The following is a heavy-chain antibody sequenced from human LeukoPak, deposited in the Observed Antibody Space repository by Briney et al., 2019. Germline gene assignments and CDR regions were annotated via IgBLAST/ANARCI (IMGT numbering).Heavy chain of an antibody. CDR2: IYTSGST. D-gene: IGHD4-23*01. V-gene: IGHV4-4*07. Sequence: VKPSETLSLTCTVSGGFISSYYWSWIRQPAGKGLEWIGRIYTSGSTNYNPSLKSRVTMSVDTSKIQFSLRLSSVSAADTAVYYCASLGNSFVYWGQGTLVTVSS. CDR1: GGFISSYY. J-gene: IGHJ4*02. CDR3: ASLGNSFVY.